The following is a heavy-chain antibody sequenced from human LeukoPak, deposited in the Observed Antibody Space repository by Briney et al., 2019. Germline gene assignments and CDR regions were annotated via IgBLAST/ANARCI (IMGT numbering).Heavy chain of an antibody. V-gene: IGHV3-11*06. CDR1: GFTFSDYY. CDR2: ISSSSYT. CDR3: AGTLAYSSGWYYFVY. J-gene: IGHJ4*02. D-gene: IGHD6-19*01. Sequence: GGSLRLSCAASGFTFSDYYMSWIRQAPGKGLEWVSYISSSSYTNYADSVKGRFTISRDNAKNSLYLQMNSLRAEDTAVYYCAGTLAYSSGWYYFVYWGQGTLVTVSS.